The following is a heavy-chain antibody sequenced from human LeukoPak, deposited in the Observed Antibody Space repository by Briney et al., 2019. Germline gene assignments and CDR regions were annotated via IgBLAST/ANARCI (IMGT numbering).Heavy chain of an antibody. CDR1: GLTFSTYA. CDR2: ISASGSTT. Sequence: GGSLRLSCTASGLTFSTYALSCVRQTPGKGLEWLSVISASGSTTYYADSVRGGFTIARDKYKNKLYLQMNSLRVEDTAVYYCAKDSQSVAFFLDDAFDLWGQGTIVTVSA. V-gene: IGHV3-23*01. CDR3: AKDSQSVAFFLDDAFDL. D-gene: IGHD2/OR15-2a*01. J-gene: IGHJ3*01.